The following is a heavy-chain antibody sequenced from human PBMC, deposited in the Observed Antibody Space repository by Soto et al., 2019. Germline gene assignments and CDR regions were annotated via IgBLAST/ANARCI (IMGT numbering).Heavy chain of an antibody. CDR1: GFTFSSYS. CDR3: AREVVVVPAAIVYYMDV. J-gene: IGHJ6*03. D-gene: IGHD2-2*02. CDR2: ISSSSSYI. V-gene: IGHV3-21*01. Sequence: GGSLRLSCAASGFTFSSYSMNWVRQAPGKGLEWVSSISSSSSYIYYADSVKGRFTISRDNAKNSLYLQMNSLRAEDTAVYYCAREVVVVPAAIVYYMDVWGKGTTVTVSS.